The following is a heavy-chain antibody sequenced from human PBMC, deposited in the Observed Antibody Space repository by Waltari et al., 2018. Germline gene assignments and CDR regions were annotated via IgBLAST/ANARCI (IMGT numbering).Heavy chain of an antibody. D-gene: IGHD2-21*01. CDR3: TTEFIPNWFET. CDR2: IYRGGTT. Sequence: EVHLVESGGGLIQPGGSLRLSCAASGFSVSDNYLSWVRQAPGKGLGWVSAIYRGGTTYYGDSVKGRFTLSRDNSKNTLDLQMHSLRIEDTAVYYCTTEFIPNWFETWGPGTLVTVSS. CDR1: GFSVSDNY. J-gene: IGHJ5*02. V-gene: IGHV3-53*01.